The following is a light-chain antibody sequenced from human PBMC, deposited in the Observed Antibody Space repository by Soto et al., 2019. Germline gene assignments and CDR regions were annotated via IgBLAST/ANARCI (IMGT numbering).Light chain of an antibody. V-gene: IGKV1-5*01. CDR3: QQTYTTPEIT. CDR2: DAS. J-gene: IGKJ5*01. CDR1: QNIRSR. Sequence: HQTPPPSPLYASVGDTVTIPCRTSQNIRSRLAWFQQKPGKAPKLLIYDASSLESVVPQRFSGSGSGTEFTLTISSLQTDDFAIYYCQQTYTTPEITFGQGTRLEIK.